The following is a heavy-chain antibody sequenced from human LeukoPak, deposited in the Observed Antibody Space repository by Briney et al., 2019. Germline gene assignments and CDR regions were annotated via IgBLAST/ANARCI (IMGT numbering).Heavy chain of an antibody. Sequence: SETLSLTCTVSGGSINNYYWSWIRQPAGKGLEWIGRIYTRGSTNYNSSLKSRVTMSVDTSKNQFSLKLSSVTAADTAVYYCARGRYCSADICSGGDAFDIWGQGTMVSVSS. J-gene: IGHJ3*02. CDR1: GGSINNYY. CDR3: ARGRYCSADICSGGDAFDI. V-gene: IGHV4-4*07. D-gene: IGHD2-15*01. CDR2: IYTRGST.